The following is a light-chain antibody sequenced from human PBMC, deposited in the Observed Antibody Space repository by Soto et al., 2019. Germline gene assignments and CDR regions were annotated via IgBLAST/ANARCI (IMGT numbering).Light chain of an antibody. J-gene: IGKJ1*01. Sequence: ETVMTQSPVTLSVSPGDTSTLSCRASQRVSNHFAWYQQKPGQAPRLLIYAASTRAAGVPVRFSGSGSETEFTLTIRSLQSEDFEIYYCHQYNNWPWTFGQGTKVDIK. CDR3: HQYNNWPWT. CDR2: AAS. V-gene: IGKV3-15*01. CDR1: QRVSNH.